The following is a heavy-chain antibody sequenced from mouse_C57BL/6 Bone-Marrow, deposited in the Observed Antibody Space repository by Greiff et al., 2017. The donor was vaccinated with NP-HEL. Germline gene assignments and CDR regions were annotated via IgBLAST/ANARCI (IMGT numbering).Heavy chain of an antibody. V-gene: IGHV3-6*01. J-gene: IGHJ2*01. CDR3: ARDLYGSSYFDY. D-gene: IGHD1-1*01. Sequence: DVKLVESGPGLVKPSQSLSLTCSVTGYSITSGYYWNWIRQFPGNKLEWMGYISYDGSNNYNPSLKNRISITRDTSKNQFFLKLNSVTTEDTATYYCARDLYGSSYFDYWGQGTTLTVSS. CDR2: ISYDGSN. CDR1: GYSITSGYY.